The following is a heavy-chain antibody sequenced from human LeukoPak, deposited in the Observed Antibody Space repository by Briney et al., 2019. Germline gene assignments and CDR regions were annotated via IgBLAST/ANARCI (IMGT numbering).Heavy chain of an antibody. D-gene: IGHD3-22*01. V-gene: IGHV3-30*02. J-gene: IGHJ4*02. CDR2: IRYDGRNK. Sequence: GGSLRLSCAASGFIFSSYGMHWVRQAPGKGLEWVAFIRYDGRNKYYADSVKGRFTISRDNSKNTLYLQMNSLRAEDTAAYYCARWYYDSSGYYRHFDYWGQGTLVTVSS. CDR1: GFIFSSYG. CDR3: ARWYYDSSGYYRHFDY.